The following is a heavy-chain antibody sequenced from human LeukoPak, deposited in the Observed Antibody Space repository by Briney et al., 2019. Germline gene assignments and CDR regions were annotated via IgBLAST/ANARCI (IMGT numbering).Heavy chain of an antibody. CDR1: GFTFSSYA. CDR2: ISSNGVNT. CDR3: ARRHNYYYYMDV. Sequence: GGSLILSCAASGFTFSSYAMHWVRQAPGKAPEYVSAISSNGVNTYYADSVRGRFTISRDNSKNTLYLQMGSLRSEDMAVYYCARRHNYYYYMDVWGKGTTVTVSS. J-gene: IGHJ6*03. V-gene: IGHV3-64*02.